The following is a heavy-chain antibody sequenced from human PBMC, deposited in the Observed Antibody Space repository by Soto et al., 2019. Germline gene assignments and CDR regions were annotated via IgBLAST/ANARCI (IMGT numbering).Heavy chain of an antibody. D-gene: IGHD3-3*01. Sequence: HPGGSLRLSCAASGFTFSSYGMHWVRQAPGKGLEWVAVIWYDGSNKYYADSVKGRFTISRDNSKNTLYLQMNSLRAEDTAVYYCARTALDYDFWSGPEFDYWGQGTLVTVSS. V-gene: IGHV3-33*01. J-gene: IGHJ4*02. CDR2: IWYDGSNK. CDR1: GFTFSSYG. CDR3: ARTALDYDFWSGPEFDY.